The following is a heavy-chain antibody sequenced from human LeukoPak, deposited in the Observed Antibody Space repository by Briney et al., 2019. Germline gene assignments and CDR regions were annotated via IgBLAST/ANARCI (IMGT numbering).Heavy chain of an antibody. CDR3: ARDRHGSGSAHSFDP. J-gene: IGHJ5*02. Sequence: SETLSLTCTVSGGSINNYYWSWIRQPPGKGLEWIAYIYSSGSTNCNPSLKSRVTISVDTSKNQFSLKLTSVTAADTAVYYCARDRHGSGSAHSFDPWGQGILVTVSS. CDR1: GGSINNYY. CDR2: IYSSGST. D-gene: IGHD3-10*01. V-gene: IGHV4-59*01.